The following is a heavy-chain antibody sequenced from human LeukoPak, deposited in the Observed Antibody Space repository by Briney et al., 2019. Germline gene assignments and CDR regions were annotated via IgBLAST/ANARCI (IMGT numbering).Heavy chain of an antibody. Sequence: GGSLRLSCAASGFTFSSYGMHWVRQAPGKGLEWVAVISYDGSNKYYADSVKGRFTTSRDNSKNTLCLQMNSLRAEDTAVYYCAKDPRITMVRGVIITGNYYYYGMDVWGQGTTVTVSS. CDR1: GFTFSSYG. D-gene: IGHD3-10*01. J-gene: IGHJ6*02. CDR3: AKDPRITMVRGVIITGNYYYYGMDV. CDR2: ISYDGSNK. V-gene: IGHV3-30*18.